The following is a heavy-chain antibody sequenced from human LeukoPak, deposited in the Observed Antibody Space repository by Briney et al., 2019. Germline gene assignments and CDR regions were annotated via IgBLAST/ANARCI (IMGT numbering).Heavy chain of an antibody. J-gene: IGHJ6*03. V-gene: IGHV3-30*02. Sequence: PGGSLRLPCAASVFTFSRSGIQSVRAALGEGVERVAFLRYDGSHTYYTDSVKGRFTSSRDNSKNTLYLQMNSLRAEDTAVYYCAKGRGWEASYYYYNMDVWGKGATVT. D-gene: IGHD1-26*01. CDR2: LRYDGSHT. CDR1: VFTFSRSG. CDR3: AKGRGWEASYYYYNMDV.